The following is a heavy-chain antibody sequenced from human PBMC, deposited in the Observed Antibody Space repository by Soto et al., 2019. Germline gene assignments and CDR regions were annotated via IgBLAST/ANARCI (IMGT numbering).Heavy chain of an antibody. CDR1: GGSISSGGYY. V-gene: IGHV4-31*03. D-gene: IGHD5-12*01. J-gene: IGHJ5*02. Sequence: TSETLSLTCTVSGGSISSGGYYWSWIRQHPGKGLEWIGYIYYSGSTYYNPSLKSRVTISVDTSKNQFSLKLSSVTAADTAVYYCARGRGYSGYAWVSSWFDPWGQGTLVTVSS. CDR2: IYYSGST. CDR3: ARGRGYSGYAWVSSWFDP.